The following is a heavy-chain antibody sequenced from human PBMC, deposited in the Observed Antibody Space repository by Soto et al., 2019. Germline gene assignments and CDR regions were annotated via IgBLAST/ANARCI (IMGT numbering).Heavy chain of an antibody. CDR2: IFFSGGT. D-gene: IGHD2-15*01. CDR1: GGSILSGAHY. V-gene: IGHV4-31*03. J-gene: IGHJ4*02. Sequence: TSETLSLTCTVSGGSILSGAHYWTWIRQRPGKGLEWIGKIFFSGGTHYNPALKSRLIFSIDTANNQFSLRLTSVTAADTATYYCARDNYGGMLDCWGPGTLVTVSS. CDR3: ARDNYGGMLDC.